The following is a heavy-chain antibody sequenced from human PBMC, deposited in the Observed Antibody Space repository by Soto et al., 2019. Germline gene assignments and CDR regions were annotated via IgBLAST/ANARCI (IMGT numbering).Heavy chain of an antibody. J-gene: IGHJ3*02. V-gene: IGHV4-34*01. Sequence: SETLSLTCAVYGGSFSGYYWSWIRQPPGKGLEWIGEINHSGSTNYNPSLKSRVTISVDTSKSQFSLKLSSVTAADTAVYYCARLPGRQRTVRGVIIRAFDIWGQGTMVTVSS. CDR2: INHSGST. CDR3: ARLPGRQRTVRGVIIRAFDI. D-gene: IGHD3-10*01. CDR1: GGSFSGYY.